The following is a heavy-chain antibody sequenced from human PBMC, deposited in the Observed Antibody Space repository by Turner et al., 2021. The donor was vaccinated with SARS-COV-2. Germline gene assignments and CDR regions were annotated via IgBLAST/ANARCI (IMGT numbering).Heavy chain of an antibody. Sequence: QVQLVESGGGVVQPGRSLRLPCAASGFTFSSYGMHWVRQAPGKGLEWVAVISYDGSNKDYADSVKGRFTISRDNSKNTLYLQMNSLRAEDTAVYYCAKGGYSGSTFDYWGQGTLVTVSS. V-gene: IGHV3-30*18. CDR3: AKGGYSGSTFDY. CDR2: ISYDGSNK. J-gene: IGHJ4*02. D-gene: IGHD1-26*01. CDR1: GFTFSSYG.